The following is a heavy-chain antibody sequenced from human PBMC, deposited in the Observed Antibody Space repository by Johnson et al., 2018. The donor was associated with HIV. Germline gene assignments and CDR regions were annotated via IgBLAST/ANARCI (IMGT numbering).Heavy chain of an antibody. V-gene: IGHV3-NL1*01. J-gene: IGHJ3*02. CDR2: IYRGGSA. CDR3: AKARWHSSRGDALDI. CDR1: GFTFNSYG. D-gene: IGHD6-13*01. Sequence: QMLLVESGGGVVQPGRSLRLSCAASGFTFNSYGMHWVRQAPGKGLEWVSVIYRGGSAYYADSVKGRFTISRDNSKETVYLQMSSLRAEDTALYYCAKARWHSSRGDALDIWGQGTMVTVSS.